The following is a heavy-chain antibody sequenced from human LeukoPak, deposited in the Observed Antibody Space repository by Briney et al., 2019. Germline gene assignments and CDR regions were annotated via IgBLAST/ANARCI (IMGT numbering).Heavy chain of an antibody. CDR3: ARVKGSGWYLVDY. CDR2: IYYSGST. CDR1: GGSISSSSYY. D-gene: IGHD6-19*01. Sequence: SETLSLTCTVSGGSISSSSYYWGWIRQPPGKGLEWIGNIYYSGSTYYNPSLKSRVTISVDTSKNQFSLKLSSVTAADTAVYYCARVKGSGWYLVDYWGQGTLVTVSS. J-gene: IGHJ4*02. V-gene: IGHV4-39*07.